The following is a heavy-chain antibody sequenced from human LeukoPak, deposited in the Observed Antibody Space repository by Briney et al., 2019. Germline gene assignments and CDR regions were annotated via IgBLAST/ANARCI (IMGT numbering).Heavy chain of an antibody. CDR2: IYYGGST. CDR3: ARHEWFGSVGGFDP. J-gene: IGHJ5*02. D-gene: IGHD3-10*01. V-gene: IGHV4-59*05. CDR1: GGSISSYY. Sequence: SETLSLTCTVSGGSISSYYWSWIRQPPGKGLEWIGSIYYGGSTYYNPSLKSRVTISVDTSKNQFSLKLSSVTAADTAVYYCARHEWFGSVGGFDPWGQGTLVTVSS.